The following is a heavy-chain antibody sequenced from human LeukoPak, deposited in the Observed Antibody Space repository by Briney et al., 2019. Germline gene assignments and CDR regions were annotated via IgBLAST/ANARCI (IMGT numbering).Heavy chain of an antibody. V-gene: IGHV1-8*01. CDR1: GYTFTSYD. CDR3: TRGSRIHREKIFGVVTPGY. CDR2: MNPNSGNT. Sequence: ASVKVSCKASGYTFTSYDINLVRQATGQGLEWMGWMNPNSGNTGYAQKFQGRVTMTRNTSISTAYMELSSLRSEDTAVYYCTRGSRIHREKIFGVVTPGYWGQGTLVTVSS. J-gene: IGHJ4*02. D-gene: IGHD3-3*01.